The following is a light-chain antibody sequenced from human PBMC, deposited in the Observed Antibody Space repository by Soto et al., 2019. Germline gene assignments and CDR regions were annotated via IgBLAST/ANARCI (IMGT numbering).Light chain of an antibody. CDR3: QQYYSTPPT. CDR2: WAS. CDR1: QSVLYSSNNENY. J-gene: IGKJ1*01. Sequence: DIVMTQSPDSLAVSLGERATINCKSSQSVLYSSNNENYLAWYQQKPGQPPNLLIYWASTRESGVPDRFSGSGSGTDFTLTISSLQDEDVAVYYSQQYYSTPPTFGQGTKVEIK. V-gene: IGKV4-1*01.